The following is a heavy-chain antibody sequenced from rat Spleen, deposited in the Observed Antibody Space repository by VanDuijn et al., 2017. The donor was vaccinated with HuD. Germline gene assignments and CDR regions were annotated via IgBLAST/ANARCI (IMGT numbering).Heavy chain of an antibody. CDR3: TRGDQ. CDR2: IQSGGST. J-gene: IGHJ2*01. V-gene: IGHV2-19*01. Sequence: QVQLKESGPGLVQPSQTLSLTCTVSGFSLTDYSVHWVRQPPGKGLEWMGRIQSGGSTDYNSGLKSRLSISRDTAKSQVFLKMNSLQNEDTAIYFCTRGDQGGQGVMVTVSS. CDR1: GFSLTDYS.